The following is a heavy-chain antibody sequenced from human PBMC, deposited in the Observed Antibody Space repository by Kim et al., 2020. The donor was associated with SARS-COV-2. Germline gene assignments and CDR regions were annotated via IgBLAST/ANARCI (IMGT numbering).Heavy chain of an antibody. D-gene: IGHD6-13*01. CDR2: KQ. Sequence: KQYYADSVKGRFTVSRDNSKNTLYLQMNSLRLEDTAVYYCASAAAGTFDYWGQGTLVTVSS. V-gene: IGHV3-30*02. CDR3: ASAAAGTFDY. J-gene: IGHJ4*02.